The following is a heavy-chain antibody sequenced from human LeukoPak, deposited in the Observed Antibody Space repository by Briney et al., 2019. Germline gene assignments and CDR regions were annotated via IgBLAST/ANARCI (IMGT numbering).Heavy chain of an antibody. J-gene: IGHJ4*02. V-gene: IGHV4-34*01. CDR1: GGSFSGYY. Sequence: PSETLSLTCAAYGGSFSGYYWSWIRQPPGKGLEWIGEINHSGSTNYNPSLKSRATISVDTSKNQFSLKLSSVTAADTAVYYCASGYSSSWYVLHFDYWGQGTLVTVSS. D-gene: IGHD6-13*01. CDR2: INHSGST. CDR3: ASGYSSSWYVLHFDY.